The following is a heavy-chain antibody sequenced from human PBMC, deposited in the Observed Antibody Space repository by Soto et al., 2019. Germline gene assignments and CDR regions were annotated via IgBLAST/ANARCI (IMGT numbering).Heavy chain of an antibody. CDR3: ARSDVDTAMVTWGYYYGMDV. CDR2: ISYDGSNK. Sequence: QVQLVESGGGVVQPGRSLRLSCAASGFTFSSYAMHWVRQAPGKGLEWVAVISYDGSNKYYADSVKGRFTISRDNSKNTLYLQMNSLRAEDTAVYYCARSDVDTAMVTWGYYYGMDVWGQGTTVTVSS. V-gene: IGHV3-30-3*01. D-gene: IGHD5-18*01. CDR1: GFTFSSYA. J-gene: IGHJ6*02.